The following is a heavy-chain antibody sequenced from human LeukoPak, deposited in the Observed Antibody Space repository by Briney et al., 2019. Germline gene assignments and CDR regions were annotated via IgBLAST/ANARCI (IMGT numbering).Heavy chain of an antibody. CDR2: IWYDGSNK. CDR1: GFTFSSYG. D-gene: IGHD1-7*01. J-gene: IGHJ4*02. Sequence: HPGRSLRLSCAACGFTFSSYGMHWVRRARGKGLEWVAGIWYDGSNKYYADSVKGRFTISRDNSKNTLYLQMNSLRAEDTAVYYCAKDRGWNYEAYFDFWGQGTLVTVSS. V-gene: IGHV3-33*06. CDR3: AKDRGWNYEAYFDF.